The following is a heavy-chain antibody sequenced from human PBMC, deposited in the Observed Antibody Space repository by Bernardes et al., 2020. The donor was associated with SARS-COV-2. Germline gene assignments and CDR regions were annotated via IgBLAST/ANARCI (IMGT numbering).Heavy chain of an antibody. Sequence: GESLKISCKGSGYSFTSYWIGWVRQMPGKGLEWMGIIYPGDSDTRYSPSFQGQVTISADKSISTAYLQWSSLKASDTAMYYCARRSEGYCSSTSCSTQYFQHWGQGTLVTVSS. CDR2: IYPGDSDT. V-gene: IGHV5-51*01. J-gene: IGHJ1*01. CDR3: ARRSEGYCSSTSCSTQYFQH. D-gene: IGHD2-2*01. CDR1: GYSFTSYW.